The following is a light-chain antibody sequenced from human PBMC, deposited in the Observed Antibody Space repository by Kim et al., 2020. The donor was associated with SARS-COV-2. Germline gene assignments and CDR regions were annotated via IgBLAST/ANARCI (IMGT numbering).Light chain of an antibody. J-gene: IGKJ2*01. Sequence: GDRVTITCRASPSISTYLAWYQQKPGKAPKVLISATSTLESGVPSRFSGSGSGTEFTLTINSLQPDDFATYYCQHYNSPMYTFGQGTKL. CDR3: QHYNSPMYT. CDR1: PSISTY. V-gene: IGKV1-5*03. CDR2: ATS.